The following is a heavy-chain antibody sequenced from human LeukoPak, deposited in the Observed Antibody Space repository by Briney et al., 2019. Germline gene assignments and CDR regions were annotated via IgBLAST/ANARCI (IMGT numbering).Heavy chain of an antibody. CDR3: ARSPVGVRKKHDL. V-gene: IGHV1-8*01. CDR1: GYTFTSYD. D-gene: IGHD3-10*01. Sequence: ASVKVSCKASGYTFTSYDINWVRQAPGQGREWMGWMNPTSGHTGYVQKFQGRITMTRDTSVSTAYMELNSLTSEDTAVYYCARSPVGVRKKHDLWGQGTLVIVSS. J-gene: IGHJ5*02. CDR2: MNPTSGHT.